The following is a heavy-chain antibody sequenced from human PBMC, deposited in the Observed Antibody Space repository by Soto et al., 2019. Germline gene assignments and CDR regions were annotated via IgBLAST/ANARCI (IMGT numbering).Heavy chain of an antibody. V-gene: IGHV3-30-3*01. CDR1: GFSFSTNV. CDR3: VLDNIPGAPDYFDY. Sequence: QVQVVESGGDVVQPGTSLRLSCAASGFSFSTNVLHWVRQAPGKGLEWVAVMSPSGAEKYYTDSVKGRFTISRDNSKNTLYLEMNSLTSEDTAVYYCVLDNIPGAPDYFDYWGQGTLDSVSS. D-gene: IGHD1-20*01. CDR2: MSPSGAEK. J-gene: IGHJ4*02.